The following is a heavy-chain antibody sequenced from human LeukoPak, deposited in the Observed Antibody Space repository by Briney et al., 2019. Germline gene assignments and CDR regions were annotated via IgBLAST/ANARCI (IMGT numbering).Heavy chain of an antibody. V-gene: IGHV3-30*18. Sequence: GGSLRLSCAASGFTFSSYGMHWVRQAPGKGLEWVAVISYDGSDKYYADSVKGRFTISRDNSKNTLYLQVNSLRPEDTAIYYCAKDGGSYSWAAFDYWGQGTLVTVSS. CDR1: GFTFSSYG. CDR3: AKDGGSYSWAAFDY. J-gene: IGHJ4*02. CDR2: ISYDGSDK. D-gene: IGHD1-26*01.